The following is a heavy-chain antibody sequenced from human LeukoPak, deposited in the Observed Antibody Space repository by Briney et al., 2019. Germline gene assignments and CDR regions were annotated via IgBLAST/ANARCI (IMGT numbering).Heavy chain of an antibody. CDR1: GFTFSSYS. J-gene: IGHJ4*02. CDR3: ARAELDPFYGSANY. D-gene: IGHD3-10*01. V-gene: IGHV3-48*04. CDR2: ISSSSSTI. Sequence: GGSLRLSCAASGFTFSSYSMNWVRQAPGKGLEWVSYISSSSSTIYHADSVKGRFTISRDNAKNSLYLQMNSLRAEDTAVYYCARAELDPFYGSANYWGQGTLVTVSS.